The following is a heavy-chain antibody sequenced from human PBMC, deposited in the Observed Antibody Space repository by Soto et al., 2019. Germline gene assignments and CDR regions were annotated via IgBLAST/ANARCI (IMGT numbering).Heavy chain of an antibody. CDR1: GFTFSSYS. V-gene: IGHV3-21*01. CDR2: ISSSSSYI. J-gene: IGHJ5*02. CDR3: ARGADPPNNWFDP. D-gene: IGHD6-13*01. Sequence: PGGSLRLSCASSGFTFSSYSMNLVRQAPGKGLEWVSSISSSSSYIYYADSVKGRFTISRDNAKNSLYLQMNSLRAEDTAVYYCARGADPPNNWFDPWGQGTLVTVSS.